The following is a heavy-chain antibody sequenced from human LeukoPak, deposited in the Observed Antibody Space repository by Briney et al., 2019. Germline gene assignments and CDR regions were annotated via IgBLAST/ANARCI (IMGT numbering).Heavy chain of an antibody. D-gene: IGHD3-9*01. CDR3: VKAILTGYYRGYFDY. CDR2: IRYDGRNK. CDR1: GFTVSSNY. V-gene: IGHV3-30*02. Sequence: GGSLRLSCAASGFTVSSNYMSWVRQAPGKGLGWVTFIRYDGRNKYYADSVKGRFTISRDNSKNTLYLQMNSLRAEDTAVYYCVKAILTGYYRGYFDYWGQGTLVTVSS. J-gene: IGHJ4*02.